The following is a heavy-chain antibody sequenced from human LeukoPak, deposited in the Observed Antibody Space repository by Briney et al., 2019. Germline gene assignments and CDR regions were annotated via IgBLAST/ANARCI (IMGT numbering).Heavy chain of an antibody. V-gene: IGHV1-2*02. Sequence: ASVKVSCKASGYTFTGYYMHWVRQAPGQGLEWMGWINPNSGGTNYAQKFQGRVTMTRDTSISTAYMELSRLRSDDTAVYYCARDSYDYVWGSYRSSYFDSWGQGTLVTVSS. CDR3: ARDSYDYVWGSYRSSYFDS. J-gene: IGHJ4*02. CDR2: INPNSGGT. CDR1: GYTFTGYY. D-gene: IGHD3-16*02.